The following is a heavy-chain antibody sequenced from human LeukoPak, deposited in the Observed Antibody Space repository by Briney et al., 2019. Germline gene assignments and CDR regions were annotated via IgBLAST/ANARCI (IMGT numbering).Heavy chain of an antibody. V-gene: IGHV3-33*01. CDR3: ARWDISAADIDY. CDR2: IRFDGSHV. Sequence: GGSLRLPCAASGFTFSSYGMHWVRQSPGKGLEWVAVIRFDGSHVYYGDSVKGRFTISRDNSKKTLFLQMDSLRAEDTAVYYCARWDISAADIDYWGQGTLVTVSA. CDR1: GFTFSSYG. J-gene: IGHJ4*02. D-gene: IGHD6-13*01.